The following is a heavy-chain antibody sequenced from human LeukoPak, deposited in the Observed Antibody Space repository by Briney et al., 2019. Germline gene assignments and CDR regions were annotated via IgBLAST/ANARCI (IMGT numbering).Heavy chain of an antibody. Sequence: PGRSLRLSCVASGFSLSNFQMYWVRQAPGKGLEWVSIISLDGSTEFYADSVEGRFTISRDTASNTMHLEMNNLRTEDTAVYYCMRDYMGWFDPWGQGTLVTVSS. CDR3: MRDYMGWFDP. J-gene: IGHJ5*02. CDR2: ISLDGSTE. V-gene: IGHV3-30-3*01. D-gene: IGHD3-10*01. CDR1: GFSLSNFQ.